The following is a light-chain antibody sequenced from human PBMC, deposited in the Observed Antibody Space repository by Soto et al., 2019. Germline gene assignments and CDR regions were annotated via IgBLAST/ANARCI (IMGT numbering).Light chain of an antibody. CDR3: QQRGNWPPT. J-gene: IGKJ1*01. CDR2: DAS. CDR1: QSVSSY. Sequence: EIVLTQSRATLSLSPGERATLSCRASQSVSSYLAWYQQKPGQAPRLLIYDASNRATGIPARFSGSGSGTDFTLTISSLEAEDFAVYYCQQRGNWPPTFGQGTKVDIK. V-gene: IGKV3-11*01.